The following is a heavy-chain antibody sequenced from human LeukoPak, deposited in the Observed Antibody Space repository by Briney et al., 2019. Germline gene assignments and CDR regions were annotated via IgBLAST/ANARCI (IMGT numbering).Heavy chain of an antibody. D-gene: IGHD4-17*01. Sequence: SETLSLTCTVSGGSISNYYWSWIRQPPGKGLEWIGYIYNSGHTNYNPSLKSRVTISEDTCKKQLSLKLSSVITTHTAVNYCARAAVTTSRYFQHWGQGTLVTVSS. CDR1: GGSISNYY. CDR3: ARAAVTTSRYFQH. J-gene: IGHJ1*01. CDR2: IYNSGHT. V-gene: IGHV4-59*01.